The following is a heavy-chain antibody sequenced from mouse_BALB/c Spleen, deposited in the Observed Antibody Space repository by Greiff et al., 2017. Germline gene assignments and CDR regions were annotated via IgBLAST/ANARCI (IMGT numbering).Heavy chain of an antibody. CDR2: ISYSGST. CDR3: ARHPLYGSTFDY. V-gene: IGHV3-2*02. Sequence: VQLQQSGPGLVKPSQSLSLTCTVTGYSITSDYAWNWIRQFPGNKLEWMGYISYSGSTSYNPSLKSRISITRDTSKNQFFLQLNSVTTEDTATYYCARHPLYGSTFDYWGQGTTLTVSS. D-gene: IGHD1-1*01. J-gene: IGHJ2*01. CDR1: GYSITSDYA.